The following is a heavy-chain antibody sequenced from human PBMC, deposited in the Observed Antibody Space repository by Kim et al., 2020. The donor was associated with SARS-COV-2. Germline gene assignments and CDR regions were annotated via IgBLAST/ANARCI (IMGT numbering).Heavy chain of an antibody. CDR3: ARHSDSSGYYPNFDY. CDR2: IYYSGST. J-gene: IGHJ4*01. D-gene: IGHD3-22*01. Sequence: SETLCLTCTVSGGSISSSSYYWGWIRQPPGKGLEWIGNIYYSGSTYYNPSLKSRVTISVDTSKNQFSLKLSSVTAADTAVYYCARHSDSSGYYPNFDYWG. CDR1: GGSISSSSYY. V-gene: IGHV4-39*01.